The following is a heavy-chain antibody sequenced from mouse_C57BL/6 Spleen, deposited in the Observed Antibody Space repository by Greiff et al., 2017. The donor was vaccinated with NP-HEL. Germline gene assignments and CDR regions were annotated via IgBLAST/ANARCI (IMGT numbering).Heavy chain of an antibody. D-gene: IGHD1-1*01. Sequence: QVQLQQSGAELVRPGTSVKLSCKASGYTFTSYWMHWVKQRPGQGLEWIGVIDPSDSSTNYNQKFKGKATLTVDTSSSTAYMQLSSLTSEDSAVYYCATHYYGSTPFAYWGQGTLVTVSA. J-gene: IGHJ3*01. CDR3: ATHYYGSTPFAY. CDR2: IDPSDSST. CDR1: GYTFTSYW. V-gene: IGHV1-59*01.